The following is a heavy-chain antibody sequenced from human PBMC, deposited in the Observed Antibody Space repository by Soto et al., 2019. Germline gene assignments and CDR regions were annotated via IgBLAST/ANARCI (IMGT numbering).Heavy chain of an antibody. Sequence: QVQLVESGGGVVQPGRSLRLSCAASGFTFSSYGMHWVRQAPGKGLEWVAVIWYDGSNKYYADSVKGRFTISRDNSKNTPYLQMNSLRAEDTAVYYCARGNAGSGGSCYSSWGQGTLVTVSS. CDR3: ARGNAGSGGSCYSS. D-gene: IGHD2-15*01. CDR2: IWYDGSNK. J-gene: IGHJ5*02. CDR1: GFTFSSYG. V-gene: IGHV3-33*01.